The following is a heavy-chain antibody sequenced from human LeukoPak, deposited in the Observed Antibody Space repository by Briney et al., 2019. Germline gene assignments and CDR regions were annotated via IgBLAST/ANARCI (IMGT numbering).Heavy chain of an antibody. J-gene: IGHJ4*02. CDR3: ARINDYGFDY. V-gene: IGHV4-39*01. CDR1: GGSISSSSYF. Sequence: SETLSLTCTVSGGSISSSSYFWGWIRQPPGKGLEWIGSIHYGGSTYYNPSLKSRVTISVDTSKNQFSLKLSSVTAADTAVYSCARINDYGFDYWGQGTLVTVSS. CDR2: IHYGGST. D-gene: IGHD4-17*01.